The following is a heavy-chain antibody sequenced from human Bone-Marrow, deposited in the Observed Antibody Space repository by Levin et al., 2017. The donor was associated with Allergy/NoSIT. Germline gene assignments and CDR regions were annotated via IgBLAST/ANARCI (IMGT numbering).Heavy chain of an antibody. CDR1: GLTFRSYG. J-gene: IGHJ4*02. D-gene: IGHD3-3*01. V-gene: IGHV3-30*03. Sequence: GGSLRLSCAASGLTFRSYGLHWVRRVPGKGLEWVAVISHDGKNKYYADFVKGRFTISRDDSKNTLFLQMNSLIPEDTAVYYCARSQKSFWSGYFDKWGQGTLVTVPS. CDR3: ARSQKSFWSGYFDK. CDR2: ISHDGKNK.